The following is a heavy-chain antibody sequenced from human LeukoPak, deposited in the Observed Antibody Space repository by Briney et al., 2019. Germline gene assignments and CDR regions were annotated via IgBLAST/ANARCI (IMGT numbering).Heavy chain of an antibody. V-gene: IGHV4-61*09. CDR1: GGSISSGNYY. J-gene: IGHJ4*02. Sequence: PSQTLSLTCTVSGGSISSGNYYWSWIRQPAGKGLEWIGHIYTSGSTNYNPSLKSQVTISVDTSKDQFSLKLSSLTAADTAVYYCAREGYDSLWGQGTLVTVSS. D-gene: IGHD3-3*01. CDR3: AREGYDSL. CDR2: IYTSGST.